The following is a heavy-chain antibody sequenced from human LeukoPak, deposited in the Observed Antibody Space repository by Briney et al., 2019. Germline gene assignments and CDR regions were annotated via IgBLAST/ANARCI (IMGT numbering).Heavy chain of an antibody. J-gene: IGHJ2*01. CDR3: AKDHVDSSSWSQYFDL. V-gene: IGHV3-30*18. Sequence: GGSLRLSCAASGFNFRSYGMHWVRQAPGKGLEWVAVISFDGSKTQYADSVKGRFTISRDTFRSTLSLQMHSLRPEDTAVYYCAKDHVDSSSWSQYFDLWGRGTPVTVSS. D-gene: IGHD6-13*01. CDR2: ISFDGSKT. CDR1: GFNFRSYG.